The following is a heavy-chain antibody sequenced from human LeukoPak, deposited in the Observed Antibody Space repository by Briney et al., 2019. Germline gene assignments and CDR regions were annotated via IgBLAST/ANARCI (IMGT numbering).Heavy chain of an antibody. J-gene: IGHJ4*02. V-gene: IGHV3-30*18. CDR1: GFTFSSYG. Sequence: GGSLRLSCAASGFTFSSYGMHWVRQAPGKGLEWVAVISYDGSNKYYADSVKGRFTISRDNSKNTLYLQMNSLRAEDTAVYYCAKVWGRYFDWLLLIDYWGQGTPVTVSS. CDR3: AKVWGRYFDWLLLIDY. CDR2: ISYDGSNK. D-gene: IGHD3-9*01.